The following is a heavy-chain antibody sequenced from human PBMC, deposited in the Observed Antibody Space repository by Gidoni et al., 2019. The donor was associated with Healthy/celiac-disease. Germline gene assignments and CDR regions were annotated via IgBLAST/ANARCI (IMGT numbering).Heavy chain of an antibody. CDR2: ISGSGGST. Sequence: EVQLLASGGGLVQPGGSLRLSCAASGFTFSSYAMSWVRQAPGKGLEWVSAISGSGGSTYYADSVKGRFTISRDNSKNTLYLQMNSLRAEDTAVYYCAKVIVVVPAAILGAFDIWGQGTMVTVSS. J-gene: IGHJ3*02. CDR3: AKVIVVVPAAILGAFDI. D-gene: IGHD2-2*02. CDR1: GFTFSSYA. V-gene: IGHV3-23*01.